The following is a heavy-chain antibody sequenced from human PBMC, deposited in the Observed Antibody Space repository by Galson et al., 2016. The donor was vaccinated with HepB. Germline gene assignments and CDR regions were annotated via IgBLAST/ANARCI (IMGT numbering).Heavy chain of an antibody. D-gene: IGHD5-24*01. J-gene: IGHJ4*02. CDR1: GVTSNDHA. V-gene: IGHV3-9*02. CDR3: AKNLRKWLQSDFDF. Sequence: SLRLSCAASGVTSNDHAMHWVRQAPGKGLEWVSGIYWSSTRIDYADSVKGRFTISRDNAKNSLYLQMNSLRAEDTAVYYCAKNLRKWLQSDFDFWGRGTLVSVSS. CDR2: IYWSSTRI.